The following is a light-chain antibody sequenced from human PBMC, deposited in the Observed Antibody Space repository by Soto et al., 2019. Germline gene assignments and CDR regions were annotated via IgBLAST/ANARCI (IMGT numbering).Light chain of an antibody. CDR3: QQYNNWPRT. Sequence: IVLTQSPPTRFVPPGERAPPPGGASQSVSRDLAWYQQKPGQAPRLLMYGVSTRPTGIPARFSGSGSGTEFTLAISSLQSEDFAVYYCQQYNNWPRTFGQGTKVDIK. J-gene: IGKJ1*01. CDR2: GVS. CDR1: QSVSRD. V-gene: IGKV3-15*01.